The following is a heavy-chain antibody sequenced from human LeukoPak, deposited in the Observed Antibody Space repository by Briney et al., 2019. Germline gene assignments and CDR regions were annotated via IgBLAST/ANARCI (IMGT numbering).Heavy chain of an antibody. J-gene: IGHJ3*02. CDR2: IFYSGST. Sequence: SSETLSLTCAVYGGSFSGYYWSWIRQPPGKGLEWIGNIFYSGSTYYSPSLKSRVTISLDTSRNQFSLKLNSVTAADTAVYYCAKSNGYGLVDIWGQGTMVTVSS. V-gene: IGHV4-34*12. D-gene: IGHD3-10*01. CDR3: AKSNGYGLVDI. CDR1: GGSFSGYY.